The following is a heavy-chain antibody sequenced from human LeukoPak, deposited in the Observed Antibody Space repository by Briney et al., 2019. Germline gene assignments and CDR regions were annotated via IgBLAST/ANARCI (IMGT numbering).Heavy chain of an antibody. CDR3: ARGLQNCGGDCYSD. CDR2: IYHSGST. V-gene: IGHV4-30-2*01. CDR1: GGSISSGGYS. Sequence: PSETLSLTCAVSGGSISSGGYSWSWIRQPPGKGLEWIGYIYHSGSTYYNPSLKSRVTISVDRSKNQFSLKLSSVTAADTAVYYCARGLQNCGGDCYSDWGQGTLVTVSS. J-gene: IGHJ4*02. D-gene: IGHD2-21*02.